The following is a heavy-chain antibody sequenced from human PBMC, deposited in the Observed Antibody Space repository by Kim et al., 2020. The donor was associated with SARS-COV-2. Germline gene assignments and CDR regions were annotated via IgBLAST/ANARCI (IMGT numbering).Heavy chain of an antibody. CDR1: GFTFSSYG. Sequence: GGSLRLSCAASGFTFSSYGMHWVRQAPGKGLEWVAVISYDGSNKYYADSVKGRFTISRDNSKNTLYLQMNSLRAEDTAVYYCAKDRERYSNYIFDYWRQG. CDR3: AKDRERYSNYIFDY. J-gene: IGHJ4*02. CDR2: ISYDGSNK. D-gene: IGHD4-4*01. V-gene: IGHV3-30*18.